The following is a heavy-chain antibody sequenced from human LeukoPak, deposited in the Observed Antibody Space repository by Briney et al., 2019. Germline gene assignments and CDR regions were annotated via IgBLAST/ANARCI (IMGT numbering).Heavy chain of an antibody. CDR3: ARGRRITIFGVVHVAFDI. D-gene: IGHD3-3*01. CDR2: IIPIFGTA. V-gene: IGHV1-69*01. J-gene: IGHJ3*02. Sequence: SVKVSCKXSGGTFSSYAISWVRQAPGQGLEWMGGIIPIFGTANYAQKFQGRVTITADESTSTAYMELSSLRSEDTAVYYCARGRRITIFGVVHVAFDIWGQGTMVTVSS. CDR1: GGTFSSYA.